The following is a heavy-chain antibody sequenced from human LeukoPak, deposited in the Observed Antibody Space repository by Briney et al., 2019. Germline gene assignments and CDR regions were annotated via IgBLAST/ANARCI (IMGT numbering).Heavy chain of an antibody. CDR2: IKSKTDGGTT. CDR3: STEGVQVVIPAIDY. CDR1: GFTFNNAW. Sequence: GGSLRLSCAASGFTFNNAWVNWVRQAPGKGLEWVGRIKSKTDGGTTDYAAAVKGRFTISRDDSKNTLYLQMSSLKAEDTGVYYCSTEGVQVVIPAIDYWGQGTLVTVSS. V-gene: IGHV3-15*01. J-gene: IGHJ4*02. D-gene: IGHD2-2*01.